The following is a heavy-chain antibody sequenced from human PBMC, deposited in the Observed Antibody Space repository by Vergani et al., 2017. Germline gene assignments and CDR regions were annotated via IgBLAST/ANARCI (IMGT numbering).Heavy chain of an antibody. V-gene: IGHV3-21*06. CDR2: IGSSGPYI. CDR3: ARDCTSGGCPDNYGMDV. J-gene: IGHJ6*02. D-gene: IGHD2-8*01. CDR1: GFTFSDFS. Sequence: VQLVESGGGLVKPGGSLRLSCAASGFTFSDFSMSWVRQAPGEGLEWVAFIGSSGPYINYAASVKGRFILSIDNTNNSLFLQLRSLRAEDAAVYYCARDCTSGGCPDNYGMDVWGQGATVTVSS.